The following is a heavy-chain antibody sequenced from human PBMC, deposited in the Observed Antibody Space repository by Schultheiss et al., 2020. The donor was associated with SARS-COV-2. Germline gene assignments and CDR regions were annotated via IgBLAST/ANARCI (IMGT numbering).Heavy chain of an antibody. CDR2: IYYSGST. CDR1: GGSISSYY. Sequence: SQTLSLTCTVSGGSISSYYWSWIRQPPGKGLEWIGYIYYSGSTNYNPSLKSRVTISVDTSKNQFSLKLSSVTAADTAVYYCARQGSWYFDLWGRGTLVTVSS. CDR3: ARQGSWYFDL. V-gene: IGHV4-59*08. J-gene: IGHJ2*01.